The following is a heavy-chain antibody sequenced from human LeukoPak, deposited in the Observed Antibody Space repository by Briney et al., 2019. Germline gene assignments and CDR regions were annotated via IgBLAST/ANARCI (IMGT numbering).Heavy chain of an antibody. CDR3: AKATDSGSSGY. J-gene: IGHJ4*02. CDR1: GFTLSSYA. CDR2: ISGSGGST. D-gene: IGHD1-26*01. Sequence: GGSLRLSCAASGFTLSSYAMSWVRQAPGKGLEWVSAISGSGGSTYYADSVKGRFTISRDNSKNTLYLQMNSLRAEDTAVYYCAKATDSGSSGYWGQGTLVTVSS. V-gene: IGHV3-23*01.